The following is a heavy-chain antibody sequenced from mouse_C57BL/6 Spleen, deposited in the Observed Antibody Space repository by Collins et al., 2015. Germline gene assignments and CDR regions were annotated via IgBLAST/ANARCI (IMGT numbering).Heavy chain of an antibody. Sequence: QVQLQQPGAELVKPGASVKLSCKASGYTLTSYWMHWVKQRPGRGLEWIGRIDPNSGGTKYNEKFKSKATLTVDKPSSTAYMQLSSLTSEDSAVYYCARYDYDGYYATDYWGQGTSVTVSS. CDR2: IDPNSGGT. V-gene: IGHV1-72*01. CDR3: ARYDYDGYYATDY. J-gene: IGHJ4*01. D-gene: IGHD2-4*01. CDR1: GYTLTSYW.